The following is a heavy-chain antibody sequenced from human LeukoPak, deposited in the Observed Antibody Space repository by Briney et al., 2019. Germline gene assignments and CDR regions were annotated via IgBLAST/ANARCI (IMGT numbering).Heavy chain of an antibody. D-gene: IGHD3-3*01. J-gene: IGHJ4*02. CDR1: GFTFSSYA. V-gene: IGHV3-23*01. CDR3: AKVTGLTYYDFWSGSANPYYYFDY. CDR2: ISGSGGST. Sequence: GGSLRLSCAASGFTFSSYAMSWVRQAPGKGLEWVSAISGSGGSTYYADSVKGRFTISRDNSKNTLYLQMNSLRAEDTAVYYCAKVTGLTYYDFWSGSANPYYYFDYWGQGTLVTVSS.